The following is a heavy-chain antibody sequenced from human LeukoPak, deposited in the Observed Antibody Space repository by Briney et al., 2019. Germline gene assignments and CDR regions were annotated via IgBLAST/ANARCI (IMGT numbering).Heavy chain of an antibody. J-gene: IGHJ4*02. CDR1: GFTFSSYA. V-gene: IGHV3-23*01. D-gene: IGHD3-22*01. Sequence: GGSLRLSCAASGFTFSSYAMSWVRQAPGKGLEWVSAISGSGGSTYYADSVKGRFTISRDNSKNTLYLQMNSLRAEDTAVYYCAKGLGSSGYYSPDYWGQGTLVTVSS. CDR2: ISGSGGST. CDR3: AKGLGSSGYYSPDY.